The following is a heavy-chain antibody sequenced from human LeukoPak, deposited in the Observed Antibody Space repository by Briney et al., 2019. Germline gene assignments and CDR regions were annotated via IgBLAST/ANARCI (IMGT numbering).Heavy chain of an antibody. CDR3: ARSPPYSIAARPGGYYFDY. Sequence: SETLSLTCAVYGGSFSGYYWSWIRQPPWKGLEWIGEINHSGSTNYNPSLKSRVTISVDTSKNQFSLKLSSVTAADTAVYYCARSPPYSIAARPGGYYFDYWGQGTLVTVSS. V-gene: IGHV4-34*01. CDR2: INHSGST. CDR1: GGSFSGYY. J-gene: IGHJ4*02. D-gene: IGHD6-6*01.